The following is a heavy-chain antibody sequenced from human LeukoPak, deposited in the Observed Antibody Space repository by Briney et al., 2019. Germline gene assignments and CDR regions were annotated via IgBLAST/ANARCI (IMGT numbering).Heavy chain of an antibody. J-gene: IGHJ4*02. Sequence: GGSLRLSCAASGFTFTTHSMNWVRQAPGKGLEWVSYISSSSSYIYYVDSVRGRFTISRDNANNSLYLQMNSLRAEDTAVYYCARRSPNYYFDYWGQGTPVTVSS. V-gene: IGHV3-21*01. CDR2: ISSSSSYI. CDR1: GFTFTTHS. CDR3: ARRSPNYYFDY.